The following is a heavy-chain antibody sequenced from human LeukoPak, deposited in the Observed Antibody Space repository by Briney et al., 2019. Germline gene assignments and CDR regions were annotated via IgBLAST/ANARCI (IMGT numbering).Heavy chain of an antibody. Sequence: GGSLRLSCAASGFTFSDYYMSWIRQAPGKWLEWVSYISSSGDTICYADSVKGRFTISRDNAKNSLYLQMNSLRAEDTAMYYCARDGAIYYYHSSGYFGPDYWGQGTLVTVSS. J-gene: IGHJ4*02. D-gene: IGHD3-22*01. CDR3: ARDGAIYYYHSSGYFGPDY. CDR1: GFTFSDYY. V-gene: IGHV3-11*01. CDR2: ISSSGDTI.